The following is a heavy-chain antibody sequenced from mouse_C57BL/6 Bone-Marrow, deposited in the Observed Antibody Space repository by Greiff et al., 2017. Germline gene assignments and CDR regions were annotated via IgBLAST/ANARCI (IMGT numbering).Heavy chain of an antibody. J-gene: IGHJ1*03. Sequence: EVQLVESGGGLVQPKGSLKLSCAASGFSFNTYAMNWVRQAPGKGLEWVARIRSKSNNNATYYAYSVKDRFTISRDDSESRIYLQMNSLKTEDTAMYYCVGLNYYGRGYWYFDVWGTGTTVTVSS. CDR3: VGLNYYGRGYWYFDV. D-gene: IGHD1-1*01. V-gene: IGHV10-1*01. CDR1: GFSFNTYA. CDR2: IRSKSNNNAT.